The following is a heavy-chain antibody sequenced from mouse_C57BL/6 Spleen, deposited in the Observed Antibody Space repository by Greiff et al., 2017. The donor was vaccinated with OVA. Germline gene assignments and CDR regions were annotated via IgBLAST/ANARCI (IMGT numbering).Heavy chain of an antibody. CDR2: ISYSGST. V-gene: IGHV3-1*01. Sequence: EVQRVESGPGMVKPSQSLSLTCTVTGYSITSGYDWHWIRHFPGNKLEWMGYISYSGSTNYNPSLKSRISITHDTSKNHFFLKLNSVTTEDTATYDCARSYDGYHGFAYWGQGTLVTVSA. J-gene: IGHJ3*01. CDR1: GYSITSGYD. D-gene: IGHD2-3*01. CDR3: ARSYDGYHGFAY.